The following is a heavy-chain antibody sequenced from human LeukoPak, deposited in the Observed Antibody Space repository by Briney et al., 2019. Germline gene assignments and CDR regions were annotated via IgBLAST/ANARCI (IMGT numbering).Heavy chain of an antibody. Sequence: GGSLRLSCAASGFTFSSYWMHWVRQAPGKGLEWVALISYDGSNKYYADSVKGRFTISRDNSKNTLYLQMNSLRTEDTAVYYCASLRADSSGWYYFDYWGQGTLVTVSS. V-gene: IGHV3-30*03. CDR3: ASLRADSSGWYYFDY. D-gene: IGHD6-19*01. J-gene: IGHJ4*02. CDR2: ISYDGSNK. CDR1: GFTFSSYW.